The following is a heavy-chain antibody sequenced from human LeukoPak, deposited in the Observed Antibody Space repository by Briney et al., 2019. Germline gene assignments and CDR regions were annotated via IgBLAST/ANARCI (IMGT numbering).Heavy chain of an antibody. CDR1: GFTFSSYW. Sequence: GGSLGLSCAASGFTFSSYWMHWVRQAPGKGLVWVSRINSDGSSTSYADSVKGRFTISRDNAKNTLYLQMNSLRAEDTAVYYCARDQYYYGSGSYEVFDYWGQGTLVTVSS. CDR2: INSDGSST. CDR3: ARDQYYYGSGSYEVFDY. D-gene: IGHD3-10*01. J-gene: IGHJ4*02. V-gene: IGHV3-74*01.